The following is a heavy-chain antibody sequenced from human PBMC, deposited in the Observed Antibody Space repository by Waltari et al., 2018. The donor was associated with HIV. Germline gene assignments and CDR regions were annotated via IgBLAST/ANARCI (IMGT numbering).Heavy chain of an antibody. CDR1: GFTFSNYA. J-gene: IGHJ5*02. D-gene: IGHD3-10*01. CDR2: ISGSGGSK. Sequence: EVQLLESGGGLVQPGGSLRLSCAASGFTFSNYAMTWVRQAPGKGLEWVSAISGSGGSKYYADSVKGRFTISRDNSKNTLSLQMNSLRAEDTAVYYCAKGTYGSGSYGDWFDPWGQGTLVTVSS. V-gene: IGHV3-23*01. CDR3: AKGTYGSGSYGDWFDP.